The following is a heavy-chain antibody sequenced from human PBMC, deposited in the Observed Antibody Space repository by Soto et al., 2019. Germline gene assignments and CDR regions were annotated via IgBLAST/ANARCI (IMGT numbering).Heavy chain of an antibody. CDR2: IWYDGSNK. Sequence: QVQLVESGGGVVQPGRSLRLSCAASGFTFSCYGMHWVRQAPGKGLEWVAVIWYDGSNKYYADSVKGRFTISRDNSKNTLYLQMNSLRAEDTAVYYCARENYGSGSFDYWGQGTLVTVSS. CDR3: ARENYGSGSFDY. D-gene: IGHD3-10*01. J-gene: IGHJ4*02. CDR1: GFTFSCYG. V-gene: IGHV3-33*01.